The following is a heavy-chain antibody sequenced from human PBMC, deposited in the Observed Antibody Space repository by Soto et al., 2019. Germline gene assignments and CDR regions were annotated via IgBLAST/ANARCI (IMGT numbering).Heavy chain of an antibody. CDR3: ASTPHFDY. Sequence: SETLSLTCTVSGGSISSYYWSWIRQPPGKGLEWIGYIYYSGSTNYNPSLKSRVTISVDTSKNQFSLKLSSVTAADTAVYYCASTPHFDYWGQGTLVTVSS. CDR1: GGSISSYY. V-gene: IGHV4-59*01. J-gene: IGHJ4*02. CDR2: IYYSGST.